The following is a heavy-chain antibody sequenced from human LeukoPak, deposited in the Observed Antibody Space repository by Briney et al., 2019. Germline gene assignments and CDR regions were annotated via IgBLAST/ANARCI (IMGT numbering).Heavy chain of an antibody. CDR2: IYYSGTI. CDR3: ARDHGDSGSYSYYFDY. CDR1: GGSINNNAYY. J-gene: IGHJ4*03. Sequence: SETLSLTCTVSGGSINNNAYYWAWIRQSPGKGLEWIGSIYYSGTILNNPSLKSRVTISVDTSKNQFSLKLSSVTAADTAVYYCARDHGDSGSYSYYFDYWGKGTTVTISS. V-gene: IGHV4-39*07. D-gene: IGHD1-26*01.